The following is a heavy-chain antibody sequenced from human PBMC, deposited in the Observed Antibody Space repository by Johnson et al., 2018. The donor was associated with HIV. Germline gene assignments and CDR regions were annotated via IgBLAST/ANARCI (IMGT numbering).Heavy chain of an antibody. D-gene: IGHD5-18*01. CDR1: GFTVR. CDR3: ARAYTYGAFDI. Sequence: MLLVESGGGLIQPGGSLRLSCVASGFTVRKGLEWVSVIYSGGSTYYADSVKGRFIISRDNSKSTLYLQMNSLRAEDTAVYYCARAYTYGAFDIWGQGTMVTVSS. V-gene: IGHV3-53*01. J-gene: IGHJ3*02. CDR2: IYSGGST.